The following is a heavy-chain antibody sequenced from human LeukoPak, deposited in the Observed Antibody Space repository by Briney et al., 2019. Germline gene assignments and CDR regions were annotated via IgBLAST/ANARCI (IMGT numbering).Heavy chain of an antibody. CDR2: IRYDASNQ. D-gene: IGHD6-19*01. Sequence: QAGGSLRLPCAASGFTFSSYGMHWVRQAPGKGLEWVTFIRYDASNQYYAASVKGRFTISRDNSKSTLYLQLNSLRAEDTAVYYCAKDRSVGTGSGWFYYFDYWGQGTLVTVSS. J-gene: IGHJ4*02. V-gene: IGHV3-30*02. CDR1: GFTFSSYG. CDR3: AKDRSVGTGSGWFYYFDY.